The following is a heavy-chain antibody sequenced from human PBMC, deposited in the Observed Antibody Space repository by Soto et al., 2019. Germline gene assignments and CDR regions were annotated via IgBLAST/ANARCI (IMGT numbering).Heavy chain of an antibody. CDR3: ARDLGGPDY. CDR2: LSIDGFGT. Sequence: WGSLLLSWASSGLTLSAYWMHWVRQAPGRGLEWVSRLSIDGFGTAYADSVKGRFHISRDNARNTLFLQMNGLRAEDTAVYYCARDLGGPDYWGRGTLVTVSS. CDR1: GLTLSAYW. J-gene: IGHJ4*02. D-gene: IGHD3-16*01. V-gene: IGHV3-74*03.